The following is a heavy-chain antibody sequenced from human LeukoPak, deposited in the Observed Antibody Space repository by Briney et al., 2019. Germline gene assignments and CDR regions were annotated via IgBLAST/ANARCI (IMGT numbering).Heavy chain of an antibody. Sequence: SETMSLTCTVSGGSISSYYWSWIRQSPGKGLEWIGYIYYSGSTNYNPSLKSRVTILVDTSKNQFSLKLSSVTAADTAVYYCARDVDGGNGESYFDYWGQGTLVTVSS. CDR2: IYYSGST. V-gene: IGHV4-59*01. CDR1: GGSISSYY. CDR3: ARDVDGGNGESYFDY. J-gene: IGHJ4*02. D-gene: IGHD4-23*01.